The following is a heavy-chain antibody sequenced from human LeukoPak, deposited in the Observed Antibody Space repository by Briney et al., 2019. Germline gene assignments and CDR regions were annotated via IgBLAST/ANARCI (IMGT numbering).Heavy chain of an antibody. D-gene: IGHD4-17*01. V-gene: IGHV4-39*01. J-gene: IGHJ4*02. CDR1: GGSISSSSYY. Sequence: SETLSLTCTVSGGSISSSSYYWGWIRQPPGKGLEWIGSIYYSGSTYYNPSLKSRVTISVDTSKNQSSLKLSSVTAADTAVYYCARRVTVTTYYFDYWGQGTLVTVSS. CDR2: IYYSGST. CDR3: ARRVTVTTYYFDY.